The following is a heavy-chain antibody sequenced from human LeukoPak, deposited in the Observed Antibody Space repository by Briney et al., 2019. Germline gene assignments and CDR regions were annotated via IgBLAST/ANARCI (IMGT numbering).Heavy chain of an antibody. Sequence: SGPTLVNPTHTLTLTCTFSAFSLSTSGMCVSWIRQPPGKGLEWIGYIYYSGNSNYNPSLNSRVTISVDTSKNQFSLRLSSVTAADTAIYYCARDLGYCSTASCYACFDPWGQGTLVTVSS. D-gene: IGHD2-2*01. CDR2: IYYSGNS. V-gene: IGHV4-61*08. CDR1: AFSLSTSGMC. CDR3: ARDLGYCSTASCYACFDP. J-gene: IGHJ5*02.